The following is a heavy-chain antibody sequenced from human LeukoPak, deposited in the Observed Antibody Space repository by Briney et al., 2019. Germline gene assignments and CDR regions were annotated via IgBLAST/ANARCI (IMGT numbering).Heavy chain of an antibody. CDR1: GASISSYY. J-gene: IGHJ5*02. V-gene: IGHV4-4*07. D-gene: IGHD6-13*01. CDR3: ARDKLEEQLNWFDP. Sequence: SETLSLTCTVSGASISSYYWSWIRQPAGKGLEWIGRIYTSGSTNYNPSLKSRVTMSVDTSKNQFSLKLSSVTAADTAVYYCARDKLEEQLNWFDPWGQGTLVTVSS. CDR2: IYTSGST.